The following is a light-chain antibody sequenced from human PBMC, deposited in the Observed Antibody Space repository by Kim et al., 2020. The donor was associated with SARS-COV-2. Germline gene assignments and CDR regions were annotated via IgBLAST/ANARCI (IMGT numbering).Light chain of an antibody. CDR3: QQVDSYPLA. CDR2: AAS. J-gene: IGKJ4*01. CDR1: QDIICY. Sequence: GFVRDRVHIPGRARQDIICYWGASQQETGKAAKSLIYAASSLQSGVTSKFGGSGSGTEFTITISNLQPEDFATYYCQQVDSYPLAFGGGTKVDFK. V-gene: IGKV1-16*02.